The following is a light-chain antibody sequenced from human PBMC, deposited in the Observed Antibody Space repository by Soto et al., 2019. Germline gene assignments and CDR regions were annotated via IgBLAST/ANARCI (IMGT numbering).Light chain of an antibody. CDR2: EVS. CDR3: CSFTTSTTRV. J-gene: IGLJ1*01. V-gene: IGLV2-14*02. Sequence: QSALTQPASVSGSPGQSITISCTGTSSDVGNYNLVSWYQQYPGKAPKLVIYEVSYRPSGVSNRFSGSKSGNTASLTISGLQAEDEADYYCCSFTTSTTRVFGTGTKLTVL. CDR1: SSDVGNYNL.